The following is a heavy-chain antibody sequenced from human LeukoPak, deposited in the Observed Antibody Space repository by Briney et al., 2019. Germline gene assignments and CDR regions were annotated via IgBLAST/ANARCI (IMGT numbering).Heavy chain of an antibody. CDR2: INPNSGGT. D-gene: IGHD2-15*01. CDR1: GYTFTGYY. CDR3: ASERILRHDAFDI. Sequence: GASVKVSCKASGYTFTGYYMHWVRQAPGQGLEWMGWINPNSGGTNYAQKFQGRVTMTRDTSISTAYMELSSLRSEDTAVYYCASERILRHDAFDIWGQGTMVTVSS. J-gene: IGHJ3*02. V-gene: IGHV1-2*02.